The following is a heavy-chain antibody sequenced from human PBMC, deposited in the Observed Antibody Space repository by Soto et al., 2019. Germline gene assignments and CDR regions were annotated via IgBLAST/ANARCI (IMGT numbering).Heavy chain of an antibody. J-gene: IGHJ4*02. D-gene: IGHD4-17*01. Sequence: EVQLVESGGGLVQPGWSLRLSCAAYGFTFSSYSMNWVRQAQGKGLEWVSYISSGSSTIYYADSVKGRFTISRDNAKNPLYRQMNSLRAEAPAVYYGSRGGDTVTTEYWGQGTLVTVSS. CDR1: GFTFSSYS. CDR2: ISSGSSTI. V-gene: IGHV3-48*01. CDR3: SRGGDTVTTEY.